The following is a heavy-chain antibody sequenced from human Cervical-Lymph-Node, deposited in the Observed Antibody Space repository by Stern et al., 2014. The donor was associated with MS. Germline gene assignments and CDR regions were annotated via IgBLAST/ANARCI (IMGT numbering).Heavy chain of an antibody. J-gene: IGHJ6*02. CDR1: GFTLSNFG. CDR2: MSFVGGNK. Sequence: QVQLVESGGGVVPPGRSLRLSCAASGFTLSNFGMHWVRQAPGKGLEWVAVMSFVGGNKKYGDSVKGRFSISRDIANNTLFLQMNSLRPEDTAVYYCMGVGDAMHVWGQGTTVIVSS. CDR3: MGVGDAMHV. V-gene: IGHV3-30*03.